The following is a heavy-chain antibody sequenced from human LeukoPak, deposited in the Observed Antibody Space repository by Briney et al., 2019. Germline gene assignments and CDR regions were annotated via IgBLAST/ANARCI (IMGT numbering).Heavy chain of an antibody. Sequence: GGSLRLSCAASGFTVSSNYMTWVRQAPGKGLEWVSIIYSGGSTSYADSVKGRFTISRDNSKNTLYLQLNSLRAEDTAVYYCARDVVGATYFDWGQGTLVTVSS. D-gene: IGHD1-26*01. CDR2: IYSGGST. CDR3: ARDVVGATYFD. V-gene: IGHV3-53*01. CDR1: GFTVSSNY. J-gene: IGHJ4*02.